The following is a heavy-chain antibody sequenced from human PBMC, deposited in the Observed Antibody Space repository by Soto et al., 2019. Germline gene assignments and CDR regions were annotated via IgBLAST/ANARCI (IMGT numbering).Heavy chain of an antibody. D-gene: IGHD2-15*01. J-gene: IGHJ6*03. CDR3: AKDPIVSPTLYYMDV. CDR2: ISGSGGST. Sequence: HPGGSLRLSCAASGFTFSSYAMSWVRQAPGKGLEWVSAISGSGGSTYYADSVKGRFTISRDNSKNTLYLQMNSLRAEDTAVYYCAKDPIVSPTLYYMDVWGKGTTVTVSS. V-gene: IGHV3-23*01. CDR1: GFTFSSYA.